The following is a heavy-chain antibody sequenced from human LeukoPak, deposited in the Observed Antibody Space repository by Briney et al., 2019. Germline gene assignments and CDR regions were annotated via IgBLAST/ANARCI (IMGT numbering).Heavy chain of an antibody. V-gene: IGHV3-73*01. J-gene: IGHJ6*04. CDR3: TSPVSGRYKDV. Sequence: HGGSLRLSCAASGFTFSGTAMHWVRQASGKGLEWVGRIRSKADSYATAYAASGKGRFTISRYDSKDTAYLQMHSLENADTSVYYCTSPVSGRYKDVWGKGTTVTVSS. CDR1: GFTFSGTA. CDR2: IRSKADSYAT. D-gene: IGHD3-16*01.